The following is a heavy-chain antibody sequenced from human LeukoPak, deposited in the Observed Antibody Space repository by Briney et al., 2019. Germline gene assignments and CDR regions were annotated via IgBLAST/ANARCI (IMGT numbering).Heavy chain of an antibody. Sequence: KSSETLSLTCTVSGGSISNYYWSWIRQPAGKGLEWIGRIYTSGSTIYNPSLKSRVTMSVDTSKNQFSLKLSSVTAADTAVYYCARRRGYYYNNWFDPWGQGTLVTVSS. CDR3: ARRRGYYYNNWFDP. J-gene: IGHJ5*02. CDR1: GGSISNYY. V-gene: IGHV4-4*07. CDR2: IYTSGST. D-gene: IGHD3-10*01.